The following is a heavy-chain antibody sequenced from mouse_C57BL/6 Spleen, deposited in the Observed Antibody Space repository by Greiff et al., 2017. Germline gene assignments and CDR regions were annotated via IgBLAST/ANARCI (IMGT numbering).Heavy chain of an antibody. Sequence: VQLQQSGAELVRPGASVTLSCKASGYTFTDYEMHWVKQTPVHGLEWIGAIDPETGGTAYNQKFKGKAILTADKSSSTAYMELRSLPSEDSAVYYCTRPWYYGSSYVRYFDVWGTGTTVTVSS. D-gene: IGHD1-1*01. V-gene: IGHV1-15*01. CDR1: GYTFTDYE. CDR3: TRPWYYGSSYVRYFDV. J-gene: IGHJ1*03. CDR2: IDPETGGT.